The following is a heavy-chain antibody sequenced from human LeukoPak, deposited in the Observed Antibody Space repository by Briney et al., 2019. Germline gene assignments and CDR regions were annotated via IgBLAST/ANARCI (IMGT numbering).Heavy chain of an antibody. V-gene: IGHV1-2*02. CDR3: ARDTGCSSTSCLYYYMDV. Sequence: ASVKVSCKASGYTFTRYYMHWVRQAPGQGLEWMGWINPNSGGTNYAQKFQGRVTMTRDTSISTAYMELSRLRSDDTAVYYCARDTGCSSTSCLYYYMDVWGKGTTVTVSS. J-gene: IGHJ6*03. D-gene: IGHD2-2*01. CDR2: INPNSGGT. CDR1: GYTFTRYY.